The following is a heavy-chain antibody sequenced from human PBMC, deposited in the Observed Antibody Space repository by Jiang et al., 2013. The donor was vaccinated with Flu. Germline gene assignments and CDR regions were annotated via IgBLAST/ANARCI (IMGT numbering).Heavy chain of an antibody. D-gene: IGHD3-10*01. CDR3: AARGGGEFLTWFDP. CDR2: IYYSGST. V-gene: IGHV4-59*01. J-gene: IGHJ5*02. CDR1: GGSISSYY. Sequence: GLVKPSETLSLTCTVSGGSISSYYWSWIRQPPGKGLEWIGYIYYSGSTNYNPSLKSRVTISVDTSKNQFSLKLSSVTAADTAVYYCAARGGGEFLTWFDPWGQGTLVTVSS.